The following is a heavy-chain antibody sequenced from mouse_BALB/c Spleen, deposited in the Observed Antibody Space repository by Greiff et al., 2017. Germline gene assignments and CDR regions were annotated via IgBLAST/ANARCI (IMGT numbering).Heavy chain of an antibody. CDR3: ARTGDGGGFAY. J-gene: IGHJ3*01. Sequence: EVKLQESGPSLVKPSQTLSLTCSVTGDSITSGYWNWIRKFPGHKLEYMGYISYSGSTYYNPSLKSRISITRDTSTNQYYQQLNSVTTEDTATYYCARTGDGGGFAYWGQGTLVTVSA. D-gene: IGHD3-1*01. CDR1: GDSITSGY. V-gene: IGHV3-8*02. CDR2: ISYSGST.